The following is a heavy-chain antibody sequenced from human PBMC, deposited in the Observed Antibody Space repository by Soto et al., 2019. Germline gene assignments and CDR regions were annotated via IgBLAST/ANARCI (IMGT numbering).Heavy chain of an antibody. J-gene: IGHJ6*02. Sequence: PSETLSLTCAVSGDSITSIYHWAWIRQPPGRGLEWVASIYHSGTTYYNPSLKSRVTISVDTSKNQFSLNLRSVTAADSAAYYCARDPGTSMIENYYNGMDVWGRGTTVTVSS. CDR1: GDSITSIYH. CDR2: IYHSGTT. V-gene: IGHV4-38-2*02. CDR3: ARDPGTSMIENYYNGMDV. D-gene: IGHD3-16*01.